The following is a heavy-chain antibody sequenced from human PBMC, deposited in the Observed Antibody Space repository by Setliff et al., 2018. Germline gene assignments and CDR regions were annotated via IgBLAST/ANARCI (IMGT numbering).Heavy chain of an antibody. J-gene: IGHJ4*02. CDR1: GGSFSTYY. D-gene: IGHD2-15*01. CDR3: ASERESASRQTYFDS. V-gene: IGHV4-34*11. Sequence: PSETLSLTCAVYGGSFSTYYWGWIRQPPGKGLEWIGSIYHSGSTYYNPSLKSRVTILSDTSKNQFSLILSSVTAADTAVYYCASERESASRQTYFDSWGQGTLVTVSS. CDR2: IYHSGST.